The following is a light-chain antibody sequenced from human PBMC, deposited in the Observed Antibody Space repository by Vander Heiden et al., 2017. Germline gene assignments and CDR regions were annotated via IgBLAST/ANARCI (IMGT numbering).Light chain of an antibody. CDR2: AAS. CDR3: QLSASTPWT. J-gene: IGKJ1*01. Sequence: DIQMTKSPSSLSASVGDRVTITCRASQSISSYLNWYQQKPGKAPKLLIYAASSLQSGVPSRFSGSGSGTDFTLTISRLQPEDFATYYCQLSASTPWTFGQGTKVEIK. CDR1: QSISSY. V-gene: IGKV1-39*01.